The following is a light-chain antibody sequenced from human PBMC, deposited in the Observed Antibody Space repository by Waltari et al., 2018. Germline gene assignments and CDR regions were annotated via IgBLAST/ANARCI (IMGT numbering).Light chain of an antibody. CDR3: QQYGSSPT. CDR1: QSVSSLY. V-gene: IGKV3-20*01. Sequence: ELVLTQSPGTLSLSPGERATLSCRASQSVSSLYLAWYQQKPGPAPRRLIYGASSRATGIPDRFSGSGSGTDFTLTISRLEPEDFAVYYCQQYGSSPTFGQGTKVEIK. CDR2: GAS. J-gene: IGKJ1*01.